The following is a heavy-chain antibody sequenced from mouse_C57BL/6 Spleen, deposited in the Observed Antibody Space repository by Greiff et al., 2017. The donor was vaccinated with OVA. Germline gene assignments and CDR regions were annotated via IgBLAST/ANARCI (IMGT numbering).Heavy chain of an antibody. V-gene: IGHV1-64*01. CDR3: ARSQGYDYDDEYYFDY. CDR2: IHPNSGST. D-gene: IGHD2-4*01. J-gene: IGHJ2*01. Sequence: LQQPGAELVKPGASVKLSCKASGYTFTSYWMHWVKQRPGQGLEWIGMIHPNSGSTNYNEKFKSKATLTVDKSSSTAYMQLSSLTSEDSAVYYCARSQGYDYDDEYYFDYWGQGTTLTVSS. CDR1: GYTFTSYW.